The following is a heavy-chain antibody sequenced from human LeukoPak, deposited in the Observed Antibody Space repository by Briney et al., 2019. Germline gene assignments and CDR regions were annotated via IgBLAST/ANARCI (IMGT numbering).Heavy chain of an antibody. D-gene: IGHD6-19*01. CDR3: EKKAGYSSGWRKLYYYYYGMDV. CDR2: ISGSGGST. Sequence: GGSLRLSCAASGFTFSSYAMSWVRQAPGKGLEWVSAISGSGGSTYYADSVKGRFTISRDNSKNTLYLQMNSLRAEDTAVYYCEKKAGYSSGWRKLYYYYYGMDVWVQGTTVTVSS. J-gene: IGHJ6*02. CDR1: GFTFSSYA. V-gene: IGHV3-23*01.